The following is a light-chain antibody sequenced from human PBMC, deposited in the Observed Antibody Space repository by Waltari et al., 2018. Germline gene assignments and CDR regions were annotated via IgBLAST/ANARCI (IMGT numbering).Light chain of an antibody. V-gene: IGLV2-11*01. Sequence: QSALTQPRSVSGSPGQSVTIPCPGTTTDVAGSSVLSWYQQNPGKAPKLRIYDVSKRPSGVPDRFSGSKAGNTASLTISGLQAEDEADYYCCSYAGSYTFEFGGGTKLTVL. CDR2: DVS. CDR3: CSYAGSYTFE. CDR1: TTDVAGSSV. J-gene: IGLJ2*01.